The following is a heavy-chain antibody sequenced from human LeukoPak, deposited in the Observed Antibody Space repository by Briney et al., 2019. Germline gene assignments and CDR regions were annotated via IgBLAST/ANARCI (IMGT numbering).Heavy chain of an antibody. V-gene: IGHV4-34*01. Sequence: PSETLSLTCAVYGGSFSGYYWSWIRQPPGKGLEWIGEINHSGSTNYNPSLKSRVTISVDTSKNQFSLKLSSVTAADTAVYYCARGEQWLVLLDPWGQGTLVTVSS. CDR3: ARGEQWLVLLDP. J-gene: IGHJ5*02. CDR2: INHSGST. D-gene: IGHD6-19*01. CDR1: GGSFSGYY.